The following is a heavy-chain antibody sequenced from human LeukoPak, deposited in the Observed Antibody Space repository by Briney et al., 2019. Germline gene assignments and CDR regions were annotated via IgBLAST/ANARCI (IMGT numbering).Heavy chain of an antibody. CDR1: GFTFSSYS. CDR3: ARDGRKRMTIILEPKRPYYWDF. V-gene: IGHV3-21*04. Sequence: GGSLRLSCAASGFTFSSYSMNWVRQAPGKGLEWVSSISSSSSDIYYADSVKGRFTISRDNSKNTLYLQMNSLRAEDTAVYYCARDGRKRMTIILEPKRPYYWDFWGQGTLVTVSS. CDR2: ISSSSSDI. J-gene: IGHJ4*02. D-gene: IGHD3-10*01.